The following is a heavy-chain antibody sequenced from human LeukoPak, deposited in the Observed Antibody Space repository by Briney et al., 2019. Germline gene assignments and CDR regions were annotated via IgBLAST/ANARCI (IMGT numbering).Heavy chain of an antibody. CDR2: ISAYNGNT. D-gene: IGHD3-22*01. CDR3: AREATSISDKPVYYYDSSGYYFLY. CDR1: GYTFTSYG. Sequence: GASVKVSCKASGYTFTSYGISWVRQAPGQGLEWMGWISAYNGNTNYAQKLQGRVTMTTDTSTSTAYMELRSLRSDDTAVYYCAREATSISDKPVYYYDSSGYYFLYWGQGTLVTVSS. J-gene: IGHJ4*02. V-gene: IGHV1-18*01.